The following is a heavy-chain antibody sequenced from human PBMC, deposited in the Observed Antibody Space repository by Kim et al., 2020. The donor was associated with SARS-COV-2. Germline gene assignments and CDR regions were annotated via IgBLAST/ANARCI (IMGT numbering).Heavy chain of an antibody. J-gene: IGHJ6*02. CDR3: ARVVVVVAATHYYYGMDV. D-gene: IGHD2-15*01. V-gene: IGHV4-34*01. Sequence: SRVTISVDTSKNQFSLKLSSVTAADTAVYYCARVVVVVAATHYYYGMDVWGQGTTVTVSS.